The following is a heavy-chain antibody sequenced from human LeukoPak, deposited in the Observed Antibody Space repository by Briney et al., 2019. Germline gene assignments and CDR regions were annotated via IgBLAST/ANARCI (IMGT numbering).Heavy chain of an antibody. CDR2: ISYDGSNR. CDR3: AKMEVYSGYDYQGGLEDY. Sequence: GGSLRLSCAASGFTFSSYAMHWVRQAPGKGLEWVAVISYDGSNRYYADSVKGRFTISRDNSKNTLYLQMNSLRAEDTAVYYCAKMEVYSGYDYQGGLEDYWGQGTLVTVSS. D-gene: IGHD5-12*01. CDR1: GFTFSSYA. V-gene: IGHV3-30*01. J-gene: IGHJ4*02.